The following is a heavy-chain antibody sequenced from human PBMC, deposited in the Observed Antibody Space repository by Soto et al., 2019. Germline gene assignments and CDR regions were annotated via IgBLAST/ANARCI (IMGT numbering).Heavy chain of an antibody. Sequence: ASVKVSCKASGYTFTGYYMHWVRQAPGQGHEWMGWINPNSGGTNYAQKFQGWVTMTRDTSISTAYMELSRLRSDDTAVYYCAREGTGSSWAYYYYYGMDVWGQGTTVTVSS. D-gene: IGHD6-13*01. CDR1: GYTFTGYY. V-gene: IGHV1-2*04. CDR2: INPNSGGT. J-gene: IGHJ6*02. CDR3: AREGTGSSWAYYYYYGMDV.